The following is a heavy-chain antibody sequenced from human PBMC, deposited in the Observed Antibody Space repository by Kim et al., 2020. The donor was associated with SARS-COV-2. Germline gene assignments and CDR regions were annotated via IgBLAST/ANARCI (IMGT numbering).Heavy chain of an antibody. J-gene: IGHJ3*02. CDR2: IIPILGIA. CDR1: GGTFSSYT. CDR3: ARVPRIGSNDAFDI. V-gene: IGHV1-69*10. D-gene: IGHD6-13*01. Sequence: SVKVSCKASGGTFSSYTISWVRQAPGQGLEWMGRIIPILGIANYAQKFQGRVTITADKSTSTAYMELSSLRSEDTAVYYCARVPRIGSNDAFDIWGQGTMVTVSS.